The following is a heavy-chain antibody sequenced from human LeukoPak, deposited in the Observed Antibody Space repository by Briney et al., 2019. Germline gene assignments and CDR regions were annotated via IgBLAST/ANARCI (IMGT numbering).Heavy chain of an antibody. J-gene: IGHJ4*02. CDR3: ARPLDYGGNSLDY. D-gene: IGHD4-23*01. Sequence: GGSLRLSCAASGFPFSIYSMNWVRQPPGKAREWVSSISSSSSYIYYGDSVKGRFTISRDNAKNSLYLQMNSLRAEDTAVYYCARPLDYGGNSLDYWGQGTLVTVSS. CDR1: GFPFSIYS. CDR2: ISSSSSYI. V-gene: IGHV3-21*01.